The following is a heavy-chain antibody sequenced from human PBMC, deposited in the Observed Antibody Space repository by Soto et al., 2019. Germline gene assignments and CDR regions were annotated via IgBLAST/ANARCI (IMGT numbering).Heavy chain of an antibody. J-gene: IGHJ4*02. D-gene: IGHD3-16*01. Sequence: EVQLVESGGGLVKPGGSLRLSGAASGFTFSSYSMNWVRQAPGKGLEWVSSISSSSSYIYYADSVKGRFTISRDNAKNSLYLQMNSLRAEDTAVYYCARGPYDYIWGSYYFLDYWGQGTLVTVSS. CDR1: GFTFSSYS. CDR3: ARGPYDYIWGSYYFLDY. CDR2: ISSSSSYI. V-gene: IGHV3-21*01.